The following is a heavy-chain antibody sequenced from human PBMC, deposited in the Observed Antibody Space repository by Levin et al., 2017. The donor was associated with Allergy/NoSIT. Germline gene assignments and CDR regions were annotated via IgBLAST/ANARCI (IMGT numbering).Heavy chain of an antibody. CDR1: GFTFHNYA. J-gene: IGHJ5*02. D-gene: IGHD3-22*01. V-gene: IGHV3-9*01. CDR3: AKDDGWLS. CDR2: ISLNSAYI. Sequence: SCAASGFTFHNYAMHWVRQAPGKGLEWVSGISLNSAYIGYADSVKDRFTVSRDNAKNSLYLQMNSLRAEDTALYYCAKDDGWLSWGQGTLVTVSS.